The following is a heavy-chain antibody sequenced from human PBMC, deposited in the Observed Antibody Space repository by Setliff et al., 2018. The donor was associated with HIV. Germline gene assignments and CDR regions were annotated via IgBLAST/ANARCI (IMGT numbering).Heavy chain of an antibody. D-gene: IGHD7-27*01. CDR1: GYSFTNYW. Sequence: PGESLKISCQASGYSFTNYWIGWVRQMPGKGLEWMGVIYPGDSDTRYSPSFQGQVTISADRSITTAYLKWSSLKVSDTAMYYCIRRRRAPGTGGLESYWGQGTLVTVSS. J-gene: IGHJ4*02. V-gene: IGHV5-51*01. CDR3: IRRRRAPGTGGLESY. CDR2: IYPGDSDT.